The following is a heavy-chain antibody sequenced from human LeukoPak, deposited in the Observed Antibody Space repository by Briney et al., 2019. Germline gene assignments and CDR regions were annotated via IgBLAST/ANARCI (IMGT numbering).Heavy chain of an antibody. Sequence: SETLSLTCTVSGGSISNYYWNWIRQPPGKGLELIGYIYYSGTTNYNPSLESRVTMSVDTSKNQFSLNLRSVTAADTAIDYCARTYHCSGDACYLHFFDRWGQGTLVTVSS. CDR2: IYYSGTT. D-gene: IGHD2-15*01. V-gene: IGHV4-59*08. J-gene: IGHJ4*02. CDR1: GGSISNYY. CDR3: ARTYHCSGDACYLHFFDR.